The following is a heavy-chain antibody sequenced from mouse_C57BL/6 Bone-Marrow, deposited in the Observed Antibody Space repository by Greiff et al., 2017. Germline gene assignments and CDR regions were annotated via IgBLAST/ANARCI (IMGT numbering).Heavy chain of an antibody. D-gene: IGHD1-1*01. J-gene: IGHJ4*01. CDR2: ISYDGSN. CDR1: GYSITSGYY. CDR3: ARPGHYYGSHYYYALDY. V-gene: IGHV3-6*01. Sequence: ESGPGLVKPSQSLSLTCSVTGYSITSGYYWNWIRQLPGNKLEWMGYISYDGSNNYNPSLKNRISITSDTSKNQFFLKLNSVTTEDTTTYYCARPGHYYGSHYYYALDYWGQGTSVTVSS.